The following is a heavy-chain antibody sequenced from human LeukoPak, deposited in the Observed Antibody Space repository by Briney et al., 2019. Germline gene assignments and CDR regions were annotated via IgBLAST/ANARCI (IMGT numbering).Heavy chain of an antibody. Sequence: ASVKVSCKASGYTFTGYYMHWVRQAPGQGLEWMGWINPNSGGTNFAQNFQGRVTMTRDTSISTAYMELSRLRSDDTAVYYCTRDSGRFRLDYWGQGILVTVSS. J-gene: IGHJ4*02. D-gene: IGHD6-19*01. CDR3: TRDSGRFRLDY. CDR2: INPNSGGT. V-gene: IGHV1-2*02. CDR1: GYTFTGYY.